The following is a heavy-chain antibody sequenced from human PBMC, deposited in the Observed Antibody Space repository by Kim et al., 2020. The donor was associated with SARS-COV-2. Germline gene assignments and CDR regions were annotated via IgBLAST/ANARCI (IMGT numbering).Heavy chain of an antibody. J-gene: IGHJ5*02. Sequence: SVKVSCKASGGTFSSYAISWVRQAPGQGLEWMGRIIPILGIANYAQKFQGRVTITADKSTSTAYMELSSLRSEDTAVYYCARDESRYCSSTSCYFRSGEEYRFDPWGQGTLVTVSS. CDR3: ARDESRYCSSTSCYFRSGEEYRFDP. CDR1: GGTFSSYA. CDR2: IIPILGIA. D-gene: IGHD2-2*01. V-gene: IGHV1-69*04.